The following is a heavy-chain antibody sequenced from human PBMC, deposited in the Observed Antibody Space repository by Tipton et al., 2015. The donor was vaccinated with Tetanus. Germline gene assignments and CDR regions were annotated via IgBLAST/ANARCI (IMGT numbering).Heavy chain of an antibody. J-gene: IGHJ5*02. D-gene: IGHD3-3*01. Sequence: QLEQSGAEMRKSGESLKISCKTSGYFFDTHWIAWVRQMPGKGLEWMGIIYPGDSDTRYSPSFQGQVTMSVDRSTATAYLQWGSVKASDTAIYYCARHFGEMLYAPFRFDPWGQGTLVTVSS. V-gene: IGHV5-51*01. CDR1: GYFFDTHW. CDR2: IYPGDSDT. CDR3: ARHFGEMLYAPFRFDP.